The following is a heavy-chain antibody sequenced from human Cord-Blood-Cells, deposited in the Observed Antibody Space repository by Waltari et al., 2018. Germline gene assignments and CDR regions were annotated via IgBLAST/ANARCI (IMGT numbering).Heavy chain of an antibody. CDR2: IRAYNSNT. Sequence: QVQLVQSGAEVKKPGASVKVSCKASGYTFTSYGISWVRQDPGQELEWMGGIRAYNSNTNYAQKLQGRVTMTTDTSTCTAYMGLRSLRSDDTAVYYGARGGVVPAANLFGPWGRGTLVTVSS. V-gene: IGHV1-18*04. J-gene: IGHJ5*02. CDR1: GYTFTSYG. D-gene: IGHD2-2*01. CDR3: ARGGVVPAANLFGP.